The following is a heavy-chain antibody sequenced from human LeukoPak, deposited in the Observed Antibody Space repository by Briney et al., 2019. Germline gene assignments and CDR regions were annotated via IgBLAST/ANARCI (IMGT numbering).Heavy chain of an antibody. CDR3: AKGSSSSRPYYFDY. CDR1: GFTFSSYA. J-gene: IGHJ4*02. D-gene: IGHD6-6*01. V-gene: IGHV3-23*01. CDR2: ITNSGGDT. Sequence: PGGSLRLSCGASGFTFSSYAMSWVRQAPRKGLEWVSAITNSGGDTYHADSVKGRFTISRDNSKNTLYLQMNSLRVEDTAVYYCAKGSSSSRPYYFDYWGQGTLVTVSS.